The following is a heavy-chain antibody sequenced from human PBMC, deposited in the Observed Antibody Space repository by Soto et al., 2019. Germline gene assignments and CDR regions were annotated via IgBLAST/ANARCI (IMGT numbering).Heavy chain of an antibody. D-gene: IGHD3-9*01. Sequence: SETLSLTCTVSGGSISSSSYYWGWIRQPPGEGLVWIGSIYYSGTTYYNPSLKSRVTISVDTSKNQFSLKLSSVTAADTAVYYCARHRGYYDILTGYYTELNFDYWGQGTLVTVSS. CDR1: GGSISSSSYY. V-gene: IGHV4-39*01. J-gene: IGHJ4*02. CDR2: IYYSGTT. CDR3: ARHRGYYDILTGYYTELNFDY.